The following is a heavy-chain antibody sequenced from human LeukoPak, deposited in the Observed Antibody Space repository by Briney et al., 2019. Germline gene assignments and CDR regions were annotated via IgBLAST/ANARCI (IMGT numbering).Heavy chain of an antibody. CDR3: ARVHCSGGSCYPYFDY. J-gene: IGHJ4*02. V-gene: IGHV4-34*01. Sequence: SETLSLTCAVYGGSFSGYYWSWILQPPGKGLEWIGEINHSGSTNYNPSLKSRVTISVDTSKNQFSLKLSSVTAADTAVYYCARVHCSGGSCYPYFDYWGQGTLVTVSS. CDR1: GGSFSGYY. D-gene: IGHD2-15*01. CDR2: INHSGST.